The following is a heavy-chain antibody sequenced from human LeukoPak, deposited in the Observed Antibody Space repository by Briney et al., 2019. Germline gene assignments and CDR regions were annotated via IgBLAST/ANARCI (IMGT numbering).Heavy chain of an antibody. Sequence: GGTLRLSCAASGFTFSSYGMSWVRQAPGKGLEWVSSISNSGGSTYHADSVKGRFTISRDNSKNTLYLQMNSLRAEDTAVYYCALLMMYAIDFHSWGQGTLVTVSS. CDR1: GFTFSSYG. CDR3: ALLMMYAIDFHS. D-gene: IGHD2-8*01. V-gene: IGHV3-23*01. J-gene: IGHJ4*02. CDR2: ISNSGGST.